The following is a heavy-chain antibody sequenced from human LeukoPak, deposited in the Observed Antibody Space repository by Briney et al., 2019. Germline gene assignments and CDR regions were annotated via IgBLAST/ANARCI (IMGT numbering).Heavy chain of an antibody. CDR3: ASGGSHGDDAFDI. CDR2: IIPIFGTS. J-gene: IGHJ3*02. V-gene: IGHV1-69*05. CDR1: GGTFSSYA. D-gene: IGHD1-26*01. Sequence: GASVKVSCKASGGTFSSYAISWVRQAPGQGLEWLGGIIPIFGTSSYAQKFQGRVTITTDESTSTAYMELSSLRSGDTAVYYCASGGSHGDDAFDIWGQGTMVTVSS.